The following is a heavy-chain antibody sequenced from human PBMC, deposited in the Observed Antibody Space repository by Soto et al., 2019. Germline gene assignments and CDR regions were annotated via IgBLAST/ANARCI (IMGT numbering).Heavy chain of an antibody. J-gene: IGHJ3*02. CDR2: IYHSGST. V-gene: IGHV4-30-2*01. CDR1: GGSISSGGYS. Sequence: QLQLQESGSGLVKPSQTLSLTCAVSGGSISSGGYSWSWIRQPPGKGLEWIGYIYHSGSTYYNPSLKSRVTIAVDRSKNQFSLKLSSVTAADTAVYYCARDKEDYDGAFDIWGQGTMVTVSS. CDR3: ARDKEDYDGAFDI. D-gene: IGHD3-22*01.